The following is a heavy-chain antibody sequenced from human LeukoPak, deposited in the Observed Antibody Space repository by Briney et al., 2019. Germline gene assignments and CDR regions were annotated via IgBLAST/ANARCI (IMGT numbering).Heavy chain of an antibody. D-gene: IGHD6-19*01. V-gene: IGHV3-7*01. Sequence: PGGSLRLSCLVSGFTINNYWMTWHRQAPGKGLEWVASIKGDGSEKNYVDSVKGRFTISRDDAKNSLYLQMDSLRAEDTAVYYCATQAGVYWGQGSLVTVSS. CDR2: IKGDGSEK. CDR1: GFTINNYW. J-gene: IGHJ4*02. CDR3: ATQAGVY.